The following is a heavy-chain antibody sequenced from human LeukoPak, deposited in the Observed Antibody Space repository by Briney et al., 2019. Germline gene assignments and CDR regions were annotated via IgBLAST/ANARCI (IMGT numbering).Heavy chain of an antibody. Sequence: SETLSLTCTVSGGSISSYYWSWIRQPPGKGLEWIGYIYYSGSTNYNPSLKSRVTISVDTSKNQFSLKLSSVTAADTAVYCCARFKGYCSSTSCQGYAFDIWGQGTMVTVSS. CDR2: IYYSGST. CDR1: GGSISSYY. V-gene: IGHV4-59*08. D-gene: IGHD2-2*01. CDR3: ARFKGYCSSTSCQGYAFDI. J-gene: IGHJ3*02.